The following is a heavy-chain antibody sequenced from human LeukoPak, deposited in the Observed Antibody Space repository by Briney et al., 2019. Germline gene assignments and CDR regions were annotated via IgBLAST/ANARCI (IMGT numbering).Heavy chain of an antibody. V-gene: IGHV1-18*01. CDR3: ARERWELNCAFDI. CDR2: ISAYNGNT. D-gene: IGHD1-26*01. J-gene: IGHJ3*02. Sequence: ASVKVSCKASGYAFTSYGISWVRQAPGQGVEWMGWISAYNGNTNYAQKLQGRVTMTTDTSTSTAYMELRSLRSDDTAVYYCARERWELNCAFDIWGQGTMVTVSS. CDR1: GYAFTSYG.